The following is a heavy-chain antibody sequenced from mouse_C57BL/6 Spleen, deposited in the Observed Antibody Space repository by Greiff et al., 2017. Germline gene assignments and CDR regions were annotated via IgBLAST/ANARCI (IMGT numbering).Heavy chain of an antibody. Sequence: QVQLKQSGAELVRPGASVKMSCKASGYTFTSYNMHWVKQTPRQGLEWIGAIYPGNGDTSYNQKFKGKATLTVDKSSSTAYMQLSSLTSEDSAVYFCAIANWDGYYFDYWGQGTTLTVSS. D-gene: IGHD4-1*01. V-gene: IGHV1-12*01. J-gene: IGHJ2*01. CDR2: IYPGNGDT. CDR1: GYTFTSYN. CDR3: AIANWDGYYFDY.